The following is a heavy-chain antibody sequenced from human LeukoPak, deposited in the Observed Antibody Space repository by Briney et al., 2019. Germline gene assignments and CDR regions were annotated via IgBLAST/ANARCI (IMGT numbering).Heavy chain of an antibody. D-gene: IGHD3-22*01. CDR3: AKARGYYYDSSGYYPLDY. J-gene: IGHJ4*02. Sequence: GGYLRLSCAASGFTFSSYAMSWVRQAPGKGLEWVSAISGSGGSTYYADSVKGRFTISRDNFKNTLYLQMNSLRAEDTAVYYCAKARGYYYDSSGYYPLDYWGQGTLVTVSS. CDR1: GFTFSSYA. V-gene: IGHV3-23*01. CDR2: ISGSGGST.